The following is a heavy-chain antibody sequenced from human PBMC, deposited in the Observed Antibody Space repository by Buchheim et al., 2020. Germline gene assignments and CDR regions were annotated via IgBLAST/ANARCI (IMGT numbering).Heavy chain of an antibody. CDR3: AYYDSSGYPDPYWYFDL. V-gene: IGHV4-39*01. D-gene: IGHD3-22*01. J-gene: IGHJ2*01. CDR1: GGSISSSSYY. CDR2: IYYSGST. Sequence: QLQLQESGPGLVKPSETLSLTCTVSGGSISSSSYYWGWIRQPPGKGLEWIGSIYYSGSTYYNPSPKSRVTISVDTSKNQFSLKLSSVTAADTAVYYCAYYDSSGYPDPYWYFDLWGRGTL.